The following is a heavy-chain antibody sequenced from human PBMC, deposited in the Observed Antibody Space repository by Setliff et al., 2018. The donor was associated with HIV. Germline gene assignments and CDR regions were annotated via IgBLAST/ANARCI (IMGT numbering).Heavy chain of an antibody. J-gene: IGHJ5*02. D-gene: IGHD6-19*01. CDR3: ARGGALSGFFFPNWLDP. Sequence: ASVKVSCKASGYTFANYDINWVRQATGQGPEWMGWMNPNSGNTDFAQRFQGRITMTRDTSINTVYMDLSRLTSDDTGIYYCARGGALSGFFFPNWLDPWGQGTLVTVSS. CDR1: GYTFANYD. CDR2: MNPNSGNT. V-gene: IGHV1-8*02.